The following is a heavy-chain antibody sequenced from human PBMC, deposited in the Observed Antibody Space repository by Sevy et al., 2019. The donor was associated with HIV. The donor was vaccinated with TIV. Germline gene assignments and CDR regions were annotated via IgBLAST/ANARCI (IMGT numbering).Heavy chain of an antibody. CDR3: ARQRSVGLWFDP. CDR1: GYTFTSYY. V-gene: IGHV1-46*01. D-gene: IGHD2-15*01. Sequence: ASVKVSCKASGYTFTSYYMHWVRQAPGQGLEWMGIINPSGGSTSYAQKFQGRVTMTRDTSTSTVYMELSSLGSEDTAVYYCARQRSVGLWFDPWGQGTLVTVSS. J-gene: IGHJ5*02. CDR2: INPSGGST.